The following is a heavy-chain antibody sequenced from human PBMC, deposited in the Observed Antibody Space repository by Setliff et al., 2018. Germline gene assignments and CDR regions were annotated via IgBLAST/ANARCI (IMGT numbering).Heavy chain of an antibody. D-gene: IGHD6-13*01. CDR2: IGHTGSI. CDR1: GYSISSGYI. V-gene: IGHV4-38-2*02. Sequence: ASETLSLTCTVSGYSISSGYIWGWIRQPPGKGLEWVGNIGHTGSINYNPSLKSRLTISRDTSKNQVSLKLNSVTATDTAVYYCAKRGSSSAFDYWGQGTLVTVSS. J-gene: IGHJ4*02. CDR3: AKRGSSSAFDY.